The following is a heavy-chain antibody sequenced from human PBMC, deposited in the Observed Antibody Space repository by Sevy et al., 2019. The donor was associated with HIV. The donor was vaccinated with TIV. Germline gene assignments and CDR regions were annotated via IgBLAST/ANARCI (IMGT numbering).Heavy chain of an antibody. Sequence: WGSLRLSCAASGFTFSTYAMYWVRQAPGKGLEYVSAISGGGGNTYYGTSVKGRFTVSRDNAKNTLYLQMNSLRAEDTGVYYCARVGVGSWLPHYYLDYWGQGALVTVSS. V-gene: IGHV3-64*01. J-gene: IGHJ4*02. CDR3: ARVGVGSWLPHYYLDY. CDR1: GFTFSTYA. CDR2: ISGGGGNT. D-gene: IGHD3-3*01.